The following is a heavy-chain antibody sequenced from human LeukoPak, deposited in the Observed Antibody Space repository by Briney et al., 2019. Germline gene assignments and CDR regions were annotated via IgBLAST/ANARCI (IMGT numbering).Heavy chain of an antibody. CDR2: FDPEDGET. CDR3: ATADMVRGVTFDY. Sequence: ASVKVSCKVSEYTLTELSMHWVRQAPGKGLEWMGGFDPEDGETIYAQKFQGRVTMTEDTSTDTAYMELSSLRSEDTAVYCCATADMVRGVTFDYWGQGTLVTVSS. V-gene: IGHV1-24*01. CDR1: EYTLTELS. D-gene: IGHD3-10*01. J-gene: IGHJ4*02.